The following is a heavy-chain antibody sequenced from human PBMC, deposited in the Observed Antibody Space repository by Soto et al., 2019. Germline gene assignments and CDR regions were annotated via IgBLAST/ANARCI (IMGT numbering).Heavy chain of an antibody. D-gene: IGHD2-2*03. CDR1: GGTFSSYT. Sequence: ASVKVSCKASGGTFSSYTISWVRQAPGQGLEWMGRIIPILGIANYAQKFQGRVTITADKSTSTAYMELSSLRSEDTAMYYCARVPLDIVVVPAAMPNWYFDLWGRGTLVTVSS. CDR2: IIPILGIA. CDR3: ARVPLDIVVVPAAMPNWYFDL. J-gene: IGHJ2*01. V-gene: IGHV1-69*02.